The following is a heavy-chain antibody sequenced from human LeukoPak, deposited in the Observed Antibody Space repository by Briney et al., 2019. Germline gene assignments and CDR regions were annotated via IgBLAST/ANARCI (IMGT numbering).Heavy chain of an antibody. Sequence: SETLSLTCTISGGSISSSSYFWGWIRQPPGKGLEWIASVYYSGTTYYNPSLKSRVTISVDTSKNQFSLKMSSVTAADTAVYYGSYYDSSGYGLGAFEIWGQGTMVTVSS. CDR2: VYYSGTT. CDR1: GGSISSSSYF. V-gene: IGHV4-39*01. D-gene: IGHD3-22*01. J-gene: IGHJ3*02. CDR3: SYYDSSGYGLGAFEI.